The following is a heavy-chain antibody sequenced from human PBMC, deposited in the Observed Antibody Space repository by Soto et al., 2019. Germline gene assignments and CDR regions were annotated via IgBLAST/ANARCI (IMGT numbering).Heavy chain of an antibody. CDR2: IYYSGST. D-gene: IGHD3-22*01. Sequence: SETLSLTCAVSGASISSYYWSWIRQPPGKGLEWIGYIYYSGSTNYNPSFKSRVTISVDTSKNQFSLKLSSVTAADTAVYYCARRGLSSGYHFDYWGQGTLVTVSS. J-gene: IGHJ4*02. CDR1: GASISSYY. V-gene: IGHV4-59*01. CDR3: ARRGLSSGYHFDY.